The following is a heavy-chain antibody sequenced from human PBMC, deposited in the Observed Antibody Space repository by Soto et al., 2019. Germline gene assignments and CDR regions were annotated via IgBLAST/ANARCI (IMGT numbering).Heavy chain of an antibody. CDR2: IWSDGSNI. V-gene: IGHV3-33*01. D-gene: IGHD2-2*02. J-gene: IGHJ4*02. Sequence: VGSLRLSCAASGFSFSSYGMNWVRQAPGKGPEWVAVIWSDGSNIDYVDSVKGRFAISRDNSANILYLEMNSLRAEDTAVYFCARAAYCISDSCYRLDYWGQGALVTVSS. CDR3: ARAAYCISDSCYRLDY. CDR1: GFSFSSYG.